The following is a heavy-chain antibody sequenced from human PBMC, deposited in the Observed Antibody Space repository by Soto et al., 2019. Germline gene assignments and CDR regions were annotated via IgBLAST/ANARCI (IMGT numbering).Heavy chain of an antibody. CDR3: ARDTTGSSRGNWFDP. D-gene: IGHD3-10*01. Sequence: ASVKVSCKASGYTFSAYYLNWVRQAPGQGLEWVGRINPKTGVTDYAEKFQDRVTMTSDTSVSTGYMDLRRLTSDDTAVYYCARDTTGSSRGNWFDPWGHGTLVTVSS. V-gene: IGHV1-2*06. J-gene: IGHJ5*02. CDR2: INPKTGVT. CDR1: GYTFSAYY.